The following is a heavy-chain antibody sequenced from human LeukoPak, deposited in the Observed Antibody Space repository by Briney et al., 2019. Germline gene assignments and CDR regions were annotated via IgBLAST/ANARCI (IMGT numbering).Heavy chain of an antibody. J-gene: IGHJ3*02. CDR1: GYTFTSYG. V-gene: IGHV1-18*01. D-gene: IGHD3-16*01. Sequence: ASVKASCKASGYTFTSYGISWVRQAPGQGLEWMGWISAYNGNTNYAQKLQGRVTMTTDTSTSTAYMELRSLRSDDTAVYYCARSGLGGPLEPDAFDIWGQGTMVTVSS. CDR3: ARSGLGGPLEPDAFDI. CDR2: ISAYNGNT.